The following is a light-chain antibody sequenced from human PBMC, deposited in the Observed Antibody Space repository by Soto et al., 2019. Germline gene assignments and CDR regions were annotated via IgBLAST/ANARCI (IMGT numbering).Light chain of an antibody. CDR2: EVS. CDR3: SSYAGSNIRYV. J-gene: IGLJ1*01. Sequence: QSVLAQPPSASGSPGQSVTMSSTGTSSDVGGYNYVSWYQQHPGKAPKLMIYEVSKRPSGVPDRFSGSKSGNTASLTVSGLQAEDEADYYCSSYAGSNIRYVFGTGTKVTVL. V-gene: IGLV2-8*01. CDR1: SSDVGGYNY.